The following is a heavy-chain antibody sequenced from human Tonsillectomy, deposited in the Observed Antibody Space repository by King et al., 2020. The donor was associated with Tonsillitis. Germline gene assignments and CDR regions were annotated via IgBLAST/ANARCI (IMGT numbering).Heavy chain of an antibody. CDR2: ISGSGDTT. D-gene: IGHD6-19*01. CDR1: GFTFRSYA. J-gene: IGHJ6*02. Sequence: VQLVESGGGLVQPGGSLRLSCAASGFTFRSYAMNWVRQAPGKGLEWVSVISGSGDTTYYADSVKGRFTTSRDNAKNTLYLQMNSLRAEDTAVYYCAKTLDGWSDWYYYGMDVWGPGTTVTVSS. CDR3: AKTLDGWSDWYYYGMDV. V-gene: IGHV3-23*04.